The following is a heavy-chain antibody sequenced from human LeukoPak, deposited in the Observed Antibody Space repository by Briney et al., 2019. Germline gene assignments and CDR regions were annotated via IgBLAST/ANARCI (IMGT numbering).Heavy chain of an antibody. CDR2: IYSGGST. V-gene: IGHV3-66*01. Sequence: HPGGSLRLSCTVSGFTVSSNYMSWVRQAPGKGLEWVSVIYSGGSTYYADSVKGRFTISRDNSKNTLYLQMNSLRAEDTAVYYCARDNAVGYSRTDYWGQGTLVTVSS. J-gene: IGHJ4*02. D-gene: IGHD6-13*01. CDR3: ARDNAVGYSRTDY. CDR1: GFTVSSNY.